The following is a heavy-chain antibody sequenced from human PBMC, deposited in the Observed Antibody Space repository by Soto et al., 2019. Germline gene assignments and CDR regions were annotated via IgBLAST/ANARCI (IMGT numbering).Heavy chain of an antibody. CDR2: INPNSGGT. Sequence: ASVKVSCKASGYTFTGYYMHWVRQAPGQGLEWMGWINPNSGGTNYAQKFQGWVTMTRDTSISTAYMELSRLRSDNTAVYYCARGAMNNYYGMDVWGQGTTVTVSS. J-gene: IGHJ6*02. CDR3: ARGAMNNYYGMDV. V-gene: IGHV1-2*04. CDR1: GYTFTGYY.